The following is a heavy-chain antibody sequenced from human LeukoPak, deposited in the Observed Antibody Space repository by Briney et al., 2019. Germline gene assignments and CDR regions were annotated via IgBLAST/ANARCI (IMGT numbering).Heavy chain of an antibody. J-gene: IGHJ3*02. D-gene: IGHD1-20*01. CDR2: IYYSGST. Sequence: SETLSLTCTVSGGSISSYYWSWIRQPAGKGLEWIGYIYYSGSTNYNPSLKSRVTISVDTSKNQFSLKLSSVTAADTAVYYCARVDSRYNWNDRTDAFDIWGQGTMVTVSS. V-gene: IGHV4-59*01. CDR3: ARVDSRYNWNDRTDAFDI. CDR1: GGSISSYY.